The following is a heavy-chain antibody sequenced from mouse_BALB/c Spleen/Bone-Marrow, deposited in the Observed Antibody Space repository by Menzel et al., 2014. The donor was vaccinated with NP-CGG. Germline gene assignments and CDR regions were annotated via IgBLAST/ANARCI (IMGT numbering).Heavy chain of an antibody. J-gene: IGHJ4*01. CDR1: GFSLTSYG. D-gene: IGHD1-1*01. CDR2: IWAGGST. V-gene: IGHV2-9*02. Sequence: QVQLQQSGPGLVAPSQSLSITCTVSGFSLTSYGVHWVRQPPGKVLEWLGVIWAGGSTNYNSALMSRLSIIKDNSKSQVFLKMNSLQTDDTAMYYCARGSYYEGAMDYWGQGTSVTVSS. CDR3: ARGSYYEGAMDY.